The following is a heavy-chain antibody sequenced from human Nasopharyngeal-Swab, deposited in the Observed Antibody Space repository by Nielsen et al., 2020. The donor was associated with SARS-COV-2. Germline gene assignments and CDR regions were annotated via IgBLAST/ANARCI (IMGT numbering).Heavy chain of an antibody. Sequence: GESLKISCAPSGIAVSSSYMSWVRQAPGKGLEWVSTIHSDGNTYFADSVRGRFSSYRDNYRNTLSLEMNSLRAEDTAVYYCAREDIGSGWSTFDYWGQGTLVTVSS. CDR1: GIAVSSSY. J-gene: IGHJ4*02. D-gene: IGHD6-19*01. V-gene: IGHV3-66*01. CDR2: IHSDGNT. CDR3: AREDIGSGWSTFDY.